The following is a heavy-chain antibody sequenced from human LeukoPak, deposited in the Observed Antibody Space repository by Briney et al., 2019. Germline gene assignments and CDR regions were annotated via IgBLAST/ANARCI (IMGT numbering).Heavy chain of an antibody. Sequence: GGSLRLSCAASGFTFSSYSMNWVRQAPGKGLEWVANIKQDGSEKYYVDSVKGRFTISRDNAKNSLYLQMNSLRAEDTAVYYCARDQTPYYWAQGTLVTVSS. CDR2: IKQDGSEK. CDR1: GFTFSSYS. V-gene: IGHV3-7*01. J-gene: IGHJ4*02. CDR3: ARDQTPYY.